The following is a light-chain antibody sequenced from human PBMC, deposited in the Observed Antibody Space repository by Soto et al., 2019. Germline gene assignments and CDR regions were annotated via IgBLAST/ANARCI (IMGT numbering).Light chain of an antibody. Sequence: TLSCTAVQNVSSSYLAWYQQKPGQAPRLLIYGASSRATGIPDRFSGSVSGKGFNLTISRLEHADFAVYYCQQYGSSPPWTFGQGTKVDIK. CDR1: QNVSSSY. J-gene: IGKJ1*01. CDR2: GAS. V-gene: IGKV3-20*01. CDR3: QQYGSSPPWT.